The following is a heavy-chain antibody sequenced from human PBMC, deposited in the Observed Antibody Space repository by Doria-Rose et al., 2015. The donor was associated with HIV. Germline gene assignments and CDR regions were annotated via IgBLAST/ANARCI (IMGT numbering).Heavy chain of an antibody. J-gene: IGHJ4*02. CDR2: IFLDDER. CDR1: GVSLSSPGMG. Sequence: SGPVLVQPTETLTLTCTVSGVSLSSPGMGVSWIRQPPGKALEWLANIFLDDERSYKPSLKSRLTISRGTSKSQVVLTMTDMDPVDTATYYCARIKSSRWYHKYYFDSWGQGTLVIVSA. D-gene: IGHD6-13*01. V-gene: IGHV2-26*01. CDR3: ARIKSSRWYHKYYFDS.